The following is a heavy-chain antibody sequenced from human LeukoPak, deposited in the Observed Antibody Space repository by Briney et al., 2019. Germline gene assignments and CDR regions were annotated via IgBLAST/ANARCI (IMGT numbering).Heavy chain of an antibody. J-gene: IGHJ3*02. D-gene: IGHD1-26*01. CDR2: ISWNSGSI. V-gene: IGHV3-9*01. CDR3: AKDKSGSYFSAFDI. Sequence: PGRSLRLSCAASGYTFDNYAMHWVRQAPGKGLEWVSGISWNSGSIGYADSVKGRFTISRDNAKNSLYLQMNSLRAEDTALYYCAKDKSGSYFSAFDIWGQGTMFTVSS. CDR1: GYTFDNYA.